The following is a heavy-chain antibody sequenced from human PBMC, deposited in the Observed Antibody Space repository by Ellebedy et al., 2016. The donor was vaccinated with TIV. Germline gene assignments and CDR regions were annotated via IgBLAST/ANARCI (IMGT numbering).Heavy chain of an antibody. D-gene: IGHD3-3*01. CDR3: ARHGGHTISGVVIPNWFDP. V-gene: IGHV4-4*02. CDR1: GGSISSGDYY. Sequence: MPGGSLRLSCTVSGGSISSGDYYWSWVRQPPGKGLEWIGEIYHSGSTNYNPSLKSRVTISVDKSKNQFSLKLSSVTAADTAVYYCARHGGHTISGVVIPNWFDPWGQGTLVTVSS. J-gene: IGHJ5*02. CDR2: IYHSGST.